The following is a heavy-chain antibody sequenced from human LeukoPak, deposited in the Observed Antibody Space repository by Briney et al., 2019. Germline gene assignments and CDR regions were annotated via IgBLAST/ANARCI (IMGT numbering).Heavy chain of an antibody. J-gene: IGHJ4*02. Sequence: GGSLSLSCAASGFTLSTYVMTCVRQAPGKGLEWVSSISRSGDTTYYGHSVKGRFTISRDNSKNTLYLQMNSLRGYDTAIYYCAKLVGATMTSDYWGQGILVTVS. CDR1: GFTLSTYV. CDR2: ISRSGDTT. V-gene: IGHV3-23*01. D-gene: IGHD1-26*01. CDR3: AKLVGATMTSDY.